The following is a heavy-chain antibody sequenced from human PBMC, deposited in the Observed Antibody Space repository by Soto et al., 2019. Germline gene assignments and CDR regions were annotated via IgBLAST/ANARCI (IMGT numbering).Heavy chain of an antibody. CDR1: GYTFTNYD. Sequence: QVHLVQSGAEVKKPGASVKVSCKASGYTFTNYDINWVRQAPGQGLEWMGWISTYTGNTNYAQKLQGRVTMTTDTATSTPYMELRSLRSDDTAVYYCARGYYYGSGRPTPGGMDVWGQGTTVTVSS. J-gene: IGHJ6*02. CDR3: ARGYYYGSGRPTPGGMDV. CDR2: ISTYTGNT. D-gene: IGHD3-10*01. V-gene: IGHV1-18*01.